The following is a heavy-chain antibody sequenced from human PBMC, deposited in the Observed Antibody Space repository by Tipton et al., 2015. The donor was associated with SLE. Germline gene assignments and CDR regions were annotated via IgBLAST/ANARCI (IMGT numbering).Heavy chain of an antibody. CDR3: VRESGWFDP. CDR1: GGSISSGGYY. CDR2: IYTSVST. D-gene: IGHD3-10*01. V-gene: IGHV4-61*02. J-gene: IGHJ5*02. Sequence: TLSLTCTVSGGSISSGGYYWSWIRQPAGTGLEWIGRIYTSVSTNYNPSLTSRVTISVDTSKNQFSLKLSSVTAADTAVYYCVRESGWFDPWGQGTLVTVSS.